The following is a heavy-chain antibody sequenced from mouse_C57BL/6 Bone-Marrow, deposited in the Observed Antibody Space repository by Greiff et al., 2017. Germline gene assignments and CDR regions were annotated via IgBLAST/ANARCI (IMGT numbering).Heavy chain of an antibody. J-gene: IGHJ2*01. CDR2: IDPSDSYT. V-gene: IGHV1-59*01. Sequence: QVQLQQPGAELVRPGTSVKLSCKASGYTFTSYWMHWVKQRPGQGLEWIGVIDPSDSYTNYNQKFKGKATLTVDTSSSNAYMQLSGLTSEDSAVYYCARGGYFDYWGQGTTLTVSS. CDR1: GYTFTSYW. CDR3: ARGGYFDY.